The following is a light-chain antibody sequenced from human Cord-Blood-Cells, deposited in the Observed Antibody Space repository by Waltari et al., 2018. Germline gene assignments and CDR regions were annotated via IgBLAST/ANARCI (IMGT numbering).Light chain of an antibody. CDR3: SSYTRSSNYV. J-gene: IGLJ1*01. CDR1: SSAVGGYNY. Sequence: QPALTKPAPTSGSPGPSTTISFTGTSSAVGGYNYVPWYQPHPGKAPKLMIYKVSNRPSVVSNPVSGSKSGNTASLTISGLQAEDQADYYCSSYTRSSNYVFGTGTKVTVL. V-gene: IGLV2-14*01. CDR2: KVS.